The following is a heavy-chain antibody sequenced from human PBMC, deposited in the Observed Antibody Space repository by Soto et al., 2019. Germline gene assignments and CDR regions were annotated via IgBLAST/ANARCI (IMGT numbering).Heavy chain of an antibody. Sequence: GGSLRLSCAASGFTFSSYWMTWVRQAPGKGLEWVANIKPDGSEKSSVDSVKGRFTISRDNDKNSLYLQMNSLRAEDTAVYYCARVGRGYTYNWIDPWGQGTLVTVSS. CDR3: ARVGRGYTYNWIDP. J-gene: IGHJ5*02. CDR2: IKPDGSEK. D-gene: IGHD5-18*01. V-gene: IGHV3-7*03. CDR1: GFTFSSYW.